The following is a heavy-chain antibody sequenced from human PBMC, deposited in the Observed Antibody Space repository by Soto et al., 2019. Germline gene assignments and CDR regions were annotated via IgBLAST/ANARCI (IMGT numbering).Heavy chain of an antibody. CDR1: RFSFSTYA. J-gene: IGHJ3*02. CDR3: ARDRSGSHEIGDSLDI. CDR2: ISYDGGNE. D-gene: IGHD1-26*01. V-gene: IGHV3-30-3*01. Sequence: VQLVESGGGVVQPGRSLRLSCAASRFSFSTYAIHWVRQAPGKGLEWVAGISYDGGNEYYADSVKGRFTISRDNFKSTLYLKMNSRGPDDTAVYYCARDRSGSHEIGDSLDIWGRGTMVTVSS.